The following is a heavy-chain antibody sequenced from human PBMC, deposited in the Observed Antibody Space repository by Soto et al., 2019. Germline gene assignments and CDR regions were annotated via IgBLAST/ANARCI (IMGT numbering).Heavy chain of an antibody. CDR1: GYSSTSLD. CDR3: ARGVTAGVDY. V-gene: IGHV1-8*01. CDR2: MQPSSGRT. D-gene: IGHD1-26*01. Sequence: ASVKVSCEASGYSSTSLDINWVRQTTGQGLEWMGWMQPSSGRTGYAQKFQGRVTMTRDTSINTAYMELSSLTSDDTAFYYCARGVTAGVDYWGQGTLVTVSS. J-gene: IGHJ4*02.